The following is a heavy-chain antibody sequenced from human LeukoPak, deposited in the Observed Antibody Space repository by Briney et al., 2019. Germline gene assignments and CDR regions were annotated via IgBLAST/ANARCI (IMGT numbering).Heavy chain of an antibody. J-gene: IGHJ4*02. CDR1: GGTFSSYA. CDR2: IIPIFGTA. CDR3: ARDWPPSGYYFDY. D-gene: IGHD1-26*01. V-gene: IGHV1-69*13. Sequence: SVKVSCKAPGGTFSSYAISWVRQAPGQGLEWMGGIIPIFGTANYAQKFQGRVTITADESTSTAYMELSSLRSEDTAVYYCARDWPPSGYYFDYWGQGTLVTVSS.